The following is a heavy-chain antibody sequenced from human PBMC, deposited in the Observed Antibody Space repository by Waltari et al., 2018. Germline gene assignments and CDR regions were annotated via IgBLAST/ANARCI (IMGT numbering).Heavy chain of an antibody. J-gene: IGHJ5*02. CDR1: GSAFGTYA. D-gene: IGHD2-15*01. Sequence: EVQLVESGGGLVKPGGSLRLSCAASGSAFGTYAMTWVRQAPGKGLEWVSSIDRTNNIYCADSGNGRFTIARDNTKNSLYLQMNSLRAEDTAVYFCAREGGYCSGGSCRWFDPWGQGTLVTVSS. V-gene: IGHV3-21*01. CDR2: IDRTNNI. CDR3: AREGGYCSGGSCRWFDP.